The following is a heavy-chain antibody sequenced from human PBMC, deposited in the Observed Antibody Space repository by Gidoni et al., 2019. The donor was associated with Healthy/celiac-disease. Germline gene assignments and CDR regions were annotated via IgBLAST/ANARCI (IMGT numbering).Heavy chain of an antibody. Sequence: EVQLLESGGGLVQPGGSLRLSCAASGFTFSSYAMSWVRQAPGKGLECVSASSGSGGSTYYADSVNGRFTISRDNSKNTLYLQMNSLRAEDTAVYYCAKDLIYDFWSGYLGDYYYYGMDVWGQGTTVTVSS. V-gene: IGHV3-23*01. D-gene: IGHD3-3*01. CDR2: SSGSGGST. J-gene: IGHJ6*02. CDR1: GFTFSSYA. CDR3: AKDLIYDFWSGYLGDYYYYGMDV.